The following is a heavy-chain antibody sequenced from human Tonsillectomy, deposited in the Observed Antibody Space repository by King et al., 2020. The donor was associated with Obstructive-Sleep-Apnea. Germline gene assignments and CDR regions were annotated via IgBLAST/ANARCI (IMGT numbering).Heavy chain of an antibody. CDR2: ICWDSGRK. J-gene: IGHJ4*02. CDR1: GFTFDYYS. Sequence: VQLVESGGGLVQPGRSLRLSCEASGFTFDYYSMHWVRQAPGKGLGWGLAICWDSGRKGYADSVKGRFTISRDNPKNSLYLQMNGLRAEDTALYYCAKGKRGSTSWYFDYWGQGTLVTVSS. D-gene: IGHD2-2*01. CDR3: AKGKRGSTSWYFDY. V-gene: IGHV3-9*01.